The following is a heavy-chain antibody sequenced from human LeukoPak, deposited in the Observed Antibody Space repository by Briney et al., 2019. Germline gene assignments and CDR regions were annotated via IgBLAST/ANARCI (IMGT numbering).Heavy chain of an antibody. CDR1: GDSVNRGGYY. J-gene: IGHJ4*02. CDR3: ARAFSDYETRGDFDY. D-gene: IGHD5-12*01. Sequence: SQTLSLTCTVSGDSVNRGGYYWSWIRQRPGKGLERSGYVFYTGTTYYNPSLKSRLTISVDTSKNQFSLHLSSVTAADTAVYFCARAFSDYETRGDFDYWGRGTLVTVSS. V-gene: IGHV4-31*03. CDR2: VFYTGTT.